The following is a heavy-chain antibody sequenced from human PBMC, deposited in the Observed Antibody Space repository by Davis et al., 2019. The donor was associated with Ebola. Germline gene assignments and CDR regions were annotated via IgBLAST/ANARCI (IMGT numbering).Heavy chain of an antibody. V-gene: IGHV3-30*04. CDR3: ARFNVNWSISGFDY. D-gene: IGHD1-20*01. Sequence: GESLKISCAASGFTFSSYAMHWVRQAPGKGLEWVAVISYDGVNKYYADSVKGRFTISRDNSKNTLYVQMNSLRAEDTAVYYCARFNVNWSISGFDYWGQGTLVTVSS. CDR2: ISYDGVNK. J-gene: IGHJ4*02. CDR1: GFTFSSYA.